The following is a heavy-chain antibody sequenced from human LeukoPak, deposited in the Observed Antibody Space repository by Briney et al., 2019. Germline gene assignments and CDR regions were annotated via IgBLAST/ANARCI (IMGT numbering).Heavy chain of an antibody. V-gene: IGHV4-39*02. J-gene: IGHJ4*02. Sequence: PSETLSLTCTVSGGSISSSSYYWGWIRQPPGKGLEWIGSIYYSGSTYYNPSLKSRVTISVDTSKNQFSLKLSSVTAADTAVYYCARDYVGMSTIRDFGYWGQGTLVTVSS. CDR2: IYYSGST. CDR1: GGSISSSSYY. D-gene: IGHD5-24*01. CDR3: ARDYVGMSTIRDFGY.